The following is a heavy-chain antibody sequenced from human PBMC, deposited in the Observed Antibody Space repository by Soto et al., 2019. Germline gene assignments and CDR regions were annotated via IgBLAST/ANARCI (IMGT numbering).Heavy chain of an antibody. J-gene: IGHJ6*03. CDR2: INHSGST. CDR3: ASSVVIPAATNYYYYMDV. D-gene: IGHD2-2*01. Sequence: PSETLSLTCAVYGGSFSGYYWSWIRQPPGKGLEWIGEINHSGSTNYNPSLKSRVTISVDTSKNQFSLKLSSVTAADTAVYYCASSVVIPAATNYYYYMDVWGKGTTVTVSS. V-gene: IGHV4-34*01. CDR1: GGSFSGYY.